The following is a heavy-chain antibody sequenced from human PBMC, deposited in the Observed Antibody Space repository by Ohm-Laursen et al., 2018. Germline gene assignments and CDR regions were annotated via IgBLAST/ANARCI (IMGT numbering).Heavy chain of an antibody. D-gene: IGHD2-2*01. CDR3: ASRSPALDY. Sequence: SLRLSCSASGFTFSSYGMLWVRQAPGKGLEWVAVIWYDGSNKYYADSVKGRFTISRDNTKNTLYLQMNSLRDEDTAVYYCASRSPALDYWGQGTPVTVSS. CDR1: GFTFSSYG. V-gene: IGHV3-33*01. J-gene: IGHJ4*02. CDR2: IWYDGSNK.